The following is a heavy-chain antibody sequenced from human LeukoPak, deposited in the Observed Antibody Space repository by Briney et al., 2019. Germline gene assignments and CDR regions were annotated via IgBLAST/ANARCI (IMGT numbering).Heavy chain of an antibody. CDR2: ISGSGGST. J-gene: IGHJ3*02. CDR1: GFTFSSYA. Sequence: GGSLRLTCAASGFTFSSYAMSWVRQAPGKGLEWVSAISGSGGSTYYADSVKGRFTISRDNSKNTLYLQMNSLRAEDTAVYYCAKSDWYVRIVVAVDFAFDIWGQGTMVTVSS. D-gene: IGHD6-19*01. CDR3: AKSDWYVRIVVAVDFAFDI. V-gene: IGHV3-23*01.